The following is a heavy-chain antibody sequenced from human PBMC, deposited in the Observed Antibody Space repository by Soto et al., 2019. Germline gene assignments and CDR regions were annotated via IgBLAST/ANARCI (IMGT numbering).Heavy chain of an antibody. Sequence: PGESLKISCMGSGYKVSTWHNFTSYWIAWVRQMPGEGLEWMGIIYPGDSDTRYSPSFQGQVTISADKSINSVYLQWSSLKASDTATYYCARLGFNYDFLSGYYNVDHYYGIDVWGQGTTVTVSS. CDR2: IYPGDSDT. D-gene: IGHD3-3*01. V-gene: IGHV5-51*01. CDR3: ARLGFNYDFLSGYYNVDHYYGIDV. CDR1: GYKVSTWHNFTSYW. J-gene: IGHJ6*02.